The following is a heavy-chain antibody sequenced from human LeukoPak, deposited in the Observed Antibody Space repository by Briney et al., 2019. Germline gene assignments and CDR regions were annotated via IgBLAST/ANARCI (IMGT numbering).Heavy chain of an antibody. Sequence: PSETLSLTCAVSGYSISSGYYWGWIRPPPGEGLEWFGSIYHSGSTYYNTTLKSLVTISVDTSKTQFSLKLSSVTAANTAGYYCARGEVVVVPAAIRFDHWGQGTLVTVSS. CDR3: ARGEVVVVPAAIRFDH. CDR2: IYHSGST. V-gene: IGHV4-38-2*01. D-gene: IGHD2-2*01. CDR1: GYSISSGYY. J-gene: IGHJ5*02.